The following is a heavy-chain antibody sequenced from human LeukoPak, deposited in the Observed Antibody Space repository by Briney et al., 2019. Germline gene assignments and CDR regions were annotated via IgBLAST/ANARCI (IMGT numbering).Heavy chain of an antibody. D-gene: IGHD3-22*01. Sequence: ASVKVSCKASGYTFTSYGISWVRQAPGQGLEWMGWISAYNGNTNYAQKLQGRVTMTTDTSTSTAYMELRGLRSDDTAVYYCARSVRNYYDSSGYPDYWGQGTLVTVSS. J-gene: IGHJ4*02. CDR3: ARSVRNYYDSSGYPDY. CDR2: ISAYNGNT. V-gene: IGHV1-18*01. CDR1: GYTFTSYG.